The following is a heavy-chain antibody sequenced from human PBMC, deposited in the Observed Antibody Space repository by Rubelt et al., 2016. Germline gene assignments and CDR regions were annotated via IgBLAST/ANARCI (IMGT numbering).Heavy chain of an antibody. D-gene: IGHD3-10*01. CDR2: VYPGDSDT. Sequence: ISCKGSGYSVTNYWVGWVRQMPGNGLEWMGIVYPGDSDTRYSPSFEGQVTISADKSISTAYLQWNSLKASDTAMYYCARRQYYGSGSYRYFDYWGQGTLVTVSS. CDR1: GYSVTNYW. CDR3: ARRQYYGSGSYRYFDY. V-gene: IGHV5-51*01. J-gene: IGHJ4*02.